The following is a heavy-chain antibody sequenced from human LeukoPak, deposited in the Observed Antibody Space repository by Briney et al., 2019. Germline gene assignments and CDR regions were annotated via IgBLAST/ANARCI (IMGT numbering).Heavy chain of an antibody. D-gene: IGHD3-22*01. V-gene: IGHV3-23*01. CDR1: GFTFSSYA. J-gene: IGHJ4*02. CDR3: AKDLDYYDSSGYYDY. CDR2: ISGSDGST. Sequence: SGGSLRLSCAASGFTFSSYAMSWVRQAPGKGLEWVSAISGSDGSTYYADPVKGRFTISRENSKNTLYLQMNSLRAEDTAVYYCAKDLDYYDSSGYYDYWGQGTLVTVSS.